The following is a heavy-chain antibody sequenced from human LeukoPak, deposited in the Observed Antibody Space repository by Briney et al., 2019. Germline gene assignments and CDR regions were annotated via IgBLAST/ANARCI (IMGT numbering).Heavy chain of an antibody. V-gene: IGHV1-46*01. Sequence: ASVKVSCKASGYTFTSYYMHWVRQAPGQGLEWMGIINPSGGSTSYAQKFQGRVTMTRDTSTSTVYMEPSSLRSEDTAVYYCARDRCSGGSCYSANWYFDLWGRGTLVTVSS. CDR3: ARDRCSGGSCYSANWYFDL. D-gene: IGHD2-15*01. J-gene: IGHJ2*01. CDR1: GYTFTSYY. CDR2: INPSGGST.